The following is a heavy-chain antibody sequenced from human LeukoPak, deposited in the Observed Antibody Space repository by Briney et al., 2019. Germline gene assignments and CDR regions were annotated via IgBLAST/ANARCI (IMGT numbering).Heavy chain of an antibody. CDR1: GGSISSYY. V-gene: IGHV4-59*01. CDR2: IYYSGST. J-gene: IGHJ4*02. CDR3: ARFRVYSSKPRAYYFDY. D-gene: IGHD6-13*01. Sequence: PSETLSLTCTVSGGSISSYYWSWIRQPPGKGLEWIGYIYYSGSTNYNPSLKSRVTISVDTSKNQFSLKLSSVTAADTAVYYCARFRVYSSKPRAYYFDYWGQGTLVTVSS.